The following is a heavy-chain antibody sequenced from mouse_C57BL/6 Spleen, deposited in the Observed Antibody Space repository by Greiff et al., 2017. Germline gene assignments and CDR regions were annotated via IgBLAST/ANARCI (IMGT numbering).Heavy chain of an antibody. CDR1: GYSFTDYN. D-gene: IGHD1-1*01. CDR3: AMITTVGHWYFDV. V-gene: IGHV1-39*01. Sequence: GYSFTDYNMHWVKQSNGKSCEWIGVINPNYGTTSYNQKFKGKATLTVDQSSTTAYMQLNSLTSEAAAIYYCAMITTVGHWYFDVWGTGTTVTVSS. J-gene: IGHJ1*03. CDR2: INPNYGTT.